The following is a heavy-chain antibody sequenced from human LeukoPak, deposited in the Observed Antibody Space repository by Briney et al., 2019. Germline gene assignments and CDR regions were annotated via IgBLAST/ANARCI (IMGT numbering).Heavy chain of an antibody. J-gene: IGHJ4*02. CDR3: ARHLATSGSYPLDY. D-gene: IGHD2-2*02. CDR1: GFTFINYA. Sequence: GGSLRLSCAASGFTFINYAMSWVRQAPGRGLEWVSGICGNAACTLYADSVKGRFIISRDNSRNTMYLYLQMNSLRAEDTAVYYCARHLATSGSYPLDYWGQGTPVTVSS. V-gene: IGHV3-23*01. CDR2: ICGNAACT.